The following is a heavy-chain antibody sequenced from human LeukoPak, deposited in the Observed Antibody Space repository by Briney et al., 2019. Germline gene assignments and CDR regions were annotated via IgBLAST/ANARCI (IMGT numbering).Heavy chain of an antibody. CDR3: ASFNSTGFDY. V-gene: IGHV4-34*01. J-gene: IGHJ4*02. Sequence: SETLSLTCAVYGGSFSGYYWSWIRQPPGKGLEWVGEINHSGSTNYNPSLKSRVTISVDTSKNQFSLKLSSVTAADTAVYYCASFNSTGFDYWGQGTLVTVSS. CDR2: INHSGST. D-gene: IGHD6-13*01. CDR1: GGSFSGYY.